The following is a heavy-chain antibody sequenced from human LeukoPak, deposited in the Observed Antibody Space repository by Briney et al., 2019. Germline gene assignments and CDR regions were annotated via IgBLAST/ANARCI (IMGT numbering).Heavy chain of an antibody. V-gene: IGHV3-33*08. CDR2: IWYDGSNK. D-gene: IGHD3-10*01. J-gene: IGHJ4*02. Sequence: GRSLRLSCAASGFTFTNFAMHWVRQAPGKGLEWVAVIWYDGSNKYYADSVKGRFTISRDNSKNTLYLQMNSLRAEDTAVYYCAREYMGYGSGSLDYWGQGTLVTVSS. CDR3: AREYMGYGSGSLDY. CDR1: GFTFTNFA.